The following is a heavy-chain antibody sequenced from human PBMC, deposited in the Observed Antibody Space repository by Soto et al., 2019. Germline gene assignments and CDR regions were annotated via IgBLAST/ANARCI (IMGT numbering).Heavy chain of an antibody. D-gene: IGHD2-2*01. Sequence: QVQLQQWGAGLLKPSETLSLTCAVYGGSFSGYYWSWIRQPPGKGLEWIGEINHSGSTNYNPSLKTRVTISVDTSKNQFSLNLSSVTAADTAVYYCARGVPAGSSNNWFDPWGQGTLVTVSS. V-gene: IGHV4-34*01. CDR3: ARGVPAGSSNNWFDP. CDR1: GGSFSGYY. J-gene: IGHJ5*02. CDR2: INHSGST.